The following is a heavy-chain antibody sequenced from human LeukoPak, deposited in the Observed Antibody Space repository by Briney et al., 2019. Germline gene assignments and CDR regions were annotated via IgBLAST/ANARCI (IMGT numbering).Heavy chain of an antibody. J-gene: IGHJ4*02. CDR3: AKDVHRYSSGWSKGDY. CDR2: IRYDGSNK. D-gene: IGHD6-19*01. V-gene: IGHV3-30*02. CDR1: GFTFSSYG. Sequence: GGSLRLSCAASGFTFSSYGMHWVRQAPGKGLEWVAFIRYDGSNKYYADSVKGRFTISRDNSKNTLYLQMNSLRAEDTAVYYCAKDVHRYSSGWSKGDYWGQGTLVTVSS.